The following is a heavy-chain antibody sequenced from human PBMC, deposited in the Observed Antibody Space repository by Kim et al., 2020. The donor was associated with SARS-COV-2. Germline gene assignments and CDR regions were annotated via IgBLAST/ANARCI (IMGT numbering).Heavy chain of an antibody. Sequence: GGSLRLSCAASGFTFSSYGMHWVRQAPGKGLEWVAVISYDGSNKYYADSVKGRFTISRENSKNTLYLQMNSLSAEDTAVYYCAKGSNMEIQRGYFDYWGQGTLVT. CDR3: AKGSNMEIQRGYFDY. V-gene: IGHV3-30*18. D-gene: IGHD5-18*01. CDR2: ISYDGSNK. J-gene: IGHJ4*02. CDR1: GFTFSSYG.